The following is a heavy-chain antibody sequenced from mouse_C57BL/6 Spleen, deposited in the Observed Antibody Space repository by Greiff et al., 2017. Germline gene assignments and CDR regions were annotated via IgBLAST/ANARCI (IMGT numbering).Heavy chain of an antibody. V-gene: IGHV1-15*01. CDR1: GYTFTDYE. CDR2: IDPETGGT. D-gene: IGHD1-1*01. CDR3: TRYYYGSSYGAMDY. J-gene: IGHJ4*01. Sequence: VKLMESGAELVRPGASVTLSCKASGYTFTDYEMHWVKQTPVHGLEWIGAIDPETGGTAYNQKFKGKAILTADKSSSTAYMELRSLTSEDSAVYYCTRYYYGSSYGAMDYWGQGTSVTVSS.